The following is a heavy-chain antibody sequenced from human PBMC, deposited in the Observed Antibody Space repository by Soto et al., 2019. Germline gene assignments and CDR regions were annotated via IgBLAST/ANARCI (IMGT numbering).Heavy chain of an antibody. V-gene: IGHV3-7*01. D-gene: IGHD3-10*01. CDR3: ARDQTYYYGSGIPNYYYYGMDV. J-gene: IGHJ6*02. CDR1: GFTFSSYW. CDR2: IKQDGSEK. Sequence: PGGSLRLSCAASGFTFSSYWMSWVRQAPGKGLEWVANIKQDGSEKYYVDSVKGRFTISRDNAKNSLYLQMNSLRAEDTAVYYCARDQTYYYGSGIPNYYYYGMDVWGQGTTVTVSS.